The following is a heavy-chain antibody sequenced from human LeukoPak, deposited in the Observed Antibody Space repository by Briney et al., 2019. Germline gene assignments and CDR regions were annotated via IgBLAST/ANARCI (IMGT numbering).Heavy chain of an antibody. D-gene: IGHD2-15*01. Sequence: ASVKVSCKVSGYTLTELSMHWVRQAHGKGLEWMGGFDPEYGETIYAQKFQGRVTMTEDTSTDTAYMELSSLRSEDTAVYYCATLYEELVAAFDYWGQGTLVTVSS. CDR3: ATLYEELVAAFDY. V-gene: IGHV1-24*01. CDR2: FDPEYGET. J-gene: IGHJ4*02. CDR1: GYTLTELS.